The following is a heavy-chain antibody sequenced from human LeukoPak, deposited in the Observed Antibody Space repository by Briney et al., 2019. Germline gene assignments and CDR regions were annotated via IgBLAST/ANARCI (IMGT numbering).Heavy chain of an antibody. J-gene: IGHJ6*02. CDR2: ISSSGSTI. V-gene: IGHV3-48*03. D-gene: IGHD2-8*02. Sequence: GGSLRLSCAASGFAFSSHWMNWVRQAPGKGLEWVSYISSSGSTIYYADSVKGRFTISRDNAKNSLYLQMNSLRAQDTAVYYCARGGVEDYYYYGMDVWGQGTTVTVSS. CDR3: ARGGVEDYYYYGMDV. CDR1: GFAFSSHW.